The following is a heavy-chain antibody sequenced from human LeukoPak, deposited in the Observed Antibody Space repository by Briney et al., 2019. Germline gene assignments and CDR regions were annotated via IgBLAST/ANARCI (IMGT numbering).Heavy chain of an antibody. D-gene: IGHD5-18*01. CDR1: DASVSSGTYY. Sequence: KPSETLSLTCTVSDASVSSGTYYWSWIRQPPGKGLEWIGYIYYTGSINYNPSLKSRVTISVDTSKSRSSLKLSSVTAADTAVYYCARTTGYSYGLEFDYWGQGTLVTVSS. CDR2: IYYTGSI. V-gene: IGHV4-61*01. CDR3: ARTTGYSYGLEFDY. J-gene: IGHJ4*02.